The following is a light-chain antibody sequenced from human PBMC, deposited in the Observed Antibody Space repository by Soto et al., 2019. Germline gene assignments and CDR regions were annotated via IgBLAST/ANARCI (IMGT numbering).Light chain of an antibody. CDR1: QSISSN. V-gene: IGKV3-15*01. J-gene: IGKJ4*01. CDR3: QQYFTSLLT. CDR2: GAS. Sequence: EIVLTQSPAALSVSPGESATLSCRASQSISSNLAWYQQKPGQSPRLLIYGASSRATGVPVRFSGGGSGTDFTLAVSRLEPEDFAMYYCQQYFTSLLTVGGGTKVDI.